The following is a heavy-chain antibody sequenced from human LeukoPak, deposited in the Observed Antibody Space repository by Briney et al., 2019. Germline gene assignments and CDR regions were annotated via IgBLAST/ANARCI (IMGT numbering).Heavy chain of an antibody. V-gene: IGHV4-59*08. CDR1: GGSISSYY. CDR2: IYYSGST. Sequence: SETLSLTCTVSGGSISSYYWSWIRQPPGKGLEWVGYIYYSGSTNYNPSLKSRVTISVDTSKNQFSLKLSSVTAADTAVYYCARQYYDFWSGNNWFDPWGQGTLVTVSS. CDR3: ARQYYDFWSGNNWFDP. D-gene: IGHD3-3*01. J-gene: IGHJ5*02.